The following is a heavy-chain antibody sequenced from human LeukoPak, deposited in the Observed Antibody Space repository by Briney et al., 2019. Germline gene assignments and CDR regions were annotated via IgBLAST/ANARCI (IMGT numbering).Heavy chain of an antibody. V-gene: IGHV1-18*01. J-gene: IGHJ6*02. CDR3: ARGESSIAALDYYYGMDV. CDR1: GYTFTSYG. D-gene: IGHD6-6*01. Sequence: ASVKVSCKASGYTFTSYGISWVRQAPGQGLEWMGWISAYNGNTNYAQKLQGRVTMTTGTSTSTAYMELRSLRSDDTAVYYCARGESSIAALDYYYGMDVWGQGTTVTVSS. CDR2: ISAYNGNT.